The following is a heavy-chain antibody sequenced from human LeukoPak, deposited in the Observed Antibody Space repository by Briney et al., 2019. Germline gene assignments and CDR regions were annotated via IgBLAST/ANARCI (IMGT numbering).Heavy chain of an antibody. J-gene: IGHJ3*02. CDR1: GYTFTGYY. Sequence: ASVKVSCKASGYTFTGYYVHWVRQAPGQGLEWMGWINPNSGGTNYAQKFQGRVTMTRDTSVSTAYMELSRLRSEDTAVYYCARWGSPSYYYDSSGYSDAFDIWGQGTMVTVSS. D-gene: IGHD3-22*01. CDR3: ARWGSPSYYYDSSGYSDAFDI. V-gene: IGHV1-2*02. CDR2: INPNSGGT.